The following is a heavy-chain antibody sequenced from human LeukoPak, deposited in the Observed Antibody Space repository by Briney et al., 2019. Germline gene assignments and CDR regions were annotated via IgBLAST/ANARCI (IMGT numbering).Heavy chain of an antibody. CDR2: IYYSGNT. J-gene: IGHJ4*02. CDR1: GGSISSSSYY. D-gene: IGHD6-13*01. CDR3: ATIVAAAARGFFDY. V-gene: IGHV4-39*01. Sequence: SETLSLTCTVSGGSISSSSYYWGWIRQPPGQGLEYIGSIYYSGNTYHNPSLKSRVTMAVDTSKNQFSLKLSSVTAADTAVYYCATIVAAAARGFFDYWVQGTLVTVSS.